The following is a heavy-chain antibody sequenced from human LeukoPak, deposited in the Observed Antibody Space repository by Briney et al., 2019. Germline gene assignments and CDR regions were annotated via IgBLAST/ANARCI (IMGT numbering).Heavy chain of an antibody. CDR2: IIPIFGTA. J-gene: IGHJ6*03. V-gene: IGHV1-69*13. Sequence: SVKVSCKASGGTFSSHAISWVRQAPGQGLEWMGGIIPIFGTANYAQKFQGRVTITADESTSTAYMELSSLRSEDTAVYYCARVRFGGITGTSGYMDVWGKGTTVTVSS. CDR3: ARVRFGGITGTSGYMDV. D-gene: IGHD1-7*01. CDR1: GGTFSSHA.